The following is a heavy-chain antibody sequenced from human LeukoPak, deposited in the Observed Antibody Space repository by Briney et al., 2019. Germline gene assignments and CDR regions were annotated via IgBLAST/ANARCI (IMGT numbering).Heavy chain of an antibody. D-gene: IGHD6-6*01. CDR3: TRLTRLSTSPDRYYLDY. CDR1: GDSISSYY. V-gene: IGHV4-4*09. Sequence: SETLSLTCTVSGDSISSYYWSWIRQPPGKGLEWIGYIYTSRGTNYIPSLKGRVTISIDTSKNQFSLKLSSVTAADSAVYYCTRLTRLSTSPDRYYLDYWGQGTLVTVSS. J-gene: IGHJ4*02. CDR2: IYTSRGT.